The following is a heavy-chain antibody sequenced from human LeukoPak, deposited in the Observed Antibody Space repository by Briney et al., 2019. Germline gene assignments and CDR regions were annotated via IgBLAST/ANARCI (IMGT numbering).Heavy chain of an antibody. J-gene: IGHJ6*03. CDR1: GYSFTSYW. D-gene: IGHD5-12*01. CDR3: ARHGGGSGYRPNYYYYYMVV. V-gene: IGHV5-51*01. Sequence: GESLKISCKGSGYSFTSYWIGWVRQMPGKGLEWMGIIYPGDSDTRYSPSFQGQVTISADKSISTAYLQWSSLKASDTAVYYCARHGGGSGYRPNYYYYYMVVWGKGTTVTVSS. CDR2: IYPGDSDT.